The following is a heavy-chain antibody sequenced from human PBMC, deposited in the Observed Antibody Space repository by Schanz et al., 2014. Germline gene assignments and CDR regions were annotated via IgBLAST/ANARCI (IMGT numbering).Heavy chain of an antibody. Sequence: QVQLVESGGGLVKPGGSLRLSCAASGFTFSDYYMSWIRQAPGKGLEWVSDISSGSSYANYADSVKGRFTISRDNSKTTLSLQMNSLSADDTAVYYCAKGMGYCSGGTCYDYYYYGLDVWGQGTTVTVSS. CDR3: AKGMGYCSGGTCYDYYYYGLDV. CDR1: GFTFSDYY. J-gene: IGHJ6*02. D-gene: IGHD2-15*01. CDR2: ISSGSSYA. V-gene: IGHV3-11*05.